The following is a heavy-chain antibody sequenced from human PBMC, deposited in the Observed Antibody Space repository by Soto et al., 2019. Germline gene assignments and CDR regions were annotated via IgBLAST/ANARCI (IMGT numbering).Heavy chain of an antibody. D-gene: IGHD2-15*01. Sequence: SETLSLTCTVAGVSITSHYWTWIRQPPGKGLEWIGYIYYSGSTNYNPSLKSRVTISVDTSKNQFSLKLSSVTAADTAVYYCARGIQYCSGGSCYSFVDWFDPWGQGTLVTVSS. CDR2: IYYSGST. CDR1: GVSITSHY. V-gene: IGHV4-59*11. CDR3: ARGIQYCSGGSCYSFVDWFDP. J-gene: IGHJ5*02.